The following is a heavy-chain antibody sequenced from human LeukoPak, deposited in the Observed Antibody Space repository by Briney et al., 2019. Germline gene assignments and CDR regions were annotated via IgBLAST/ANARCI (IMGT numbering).Heavy chain of an antibody. D-gene: IGHD3-9*01. V-gene: IGHV4-34*01. CDR2: INHSGST. CDR1: GGSFSGYY. CDR3: ARVLRYSRGGFDY. Sequence: KPSETLSLTCAVYGGSFSGYYWSWIRQPPGKGLEWIGEINHSGSTNYNPSLKSRVTISVDTSKNQFSLKLSSVTAADTAVYYCARVLRYSRGGFDYWGQGTLVTVSS. J-gene: IGHJ4*02.